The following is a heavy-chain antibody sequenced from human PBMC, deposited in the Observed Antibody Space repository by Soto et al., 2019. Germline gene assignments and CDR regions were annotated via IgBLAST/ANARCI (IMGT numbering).Heavy chain of an antibody. Sequence: GGSLKISCKGFWYSFTPPLIGWVGPMPGRGLEWMGIIYPSDSDTRYSPSFQGQVTISVDKSISTAYLQWSSLKASDTAMYYCARLFGSGWSGFHPWGQGTLVTVSS. CDR2: IYPSDSDT. D-gene: IGHD6-19*01. CDR1: WYSFTPPL. J-gene: IGHJ5*02. CDR3: ARLFGSGWSGFHP. V-gene: IGHV5-51*01.